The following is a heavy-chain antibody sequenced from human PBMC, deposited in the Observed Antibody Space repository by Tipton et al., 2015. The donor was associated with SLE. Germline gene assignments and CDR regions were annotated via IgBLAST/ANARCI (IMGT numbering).Heavy chain of an antibody. J-gene: IGHJ6*03. D-gene: IGHD4-23*01. CDR2: IDHGGST. V-gene: IGHV4-34*01. CDR1: GGSFSGYS. CDR3: AGETRVVTPADYFYYMDV. Sequence: TLSLTCGVYGGSFSGYSWTWIRQTPGKGLEWIGEIDHGGSTNYNPSLKSRVSISIDTSKNQFSLRLTSVTAADTAVYYCAGETRVVTPADYFYYMDVWDKGTTVTVSS.